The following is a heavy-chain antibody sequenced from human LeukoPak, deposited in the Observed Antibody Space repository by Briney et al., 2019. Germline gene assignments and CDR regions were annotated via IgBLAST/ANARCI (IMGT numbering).Heavy chain of an antibody. V-gene: IGHV1-2*04. CDR2: INPNSGGT. D-gene: IGHD3-10*01. Sequence: ASVKVSCKASGGTFSSYAISWVRQAPGQGLEWMGWINPNSGGTNYAQKFQGWVTMTRDTSISTAYMGLSRLRSDDTAVYYCARAESTYYYGSGSYRGVYFDYWGQGTLVTVSS. CDR1: GGTFSSYA. J-gene: IGHJ4*02. CDR3: ARAESTYYYGSGSYRGVYFDY.